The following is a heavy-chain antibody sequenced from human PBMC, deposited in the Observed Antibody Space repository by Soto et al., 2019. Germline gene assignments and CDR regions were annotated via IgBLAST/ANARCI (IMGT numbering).Heavy chain of an antibody. J-gene: IGHJ4*02. CDR1: GGSISSSSFY. Sequence: SETLSLTCAVSGGSISSSSFYWGWIRQPPGKGLEWIGSFYYSESTYYNPSLKSRVIISVDTSKNQFSLKLSSVTAADTAVYYCATITIFGVVPTYFDYWGQGTLVPVSP. D-gene: IGHD3-3*01. V-gene: IGHV4-39*01. CDR2: FYYSEST. CDR3: ATITIFGVVPTYFDY.